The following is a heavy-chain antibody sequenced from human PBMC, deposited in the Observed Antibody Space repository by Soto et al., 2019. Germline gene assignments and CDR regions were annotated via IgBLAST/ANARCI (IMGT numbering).Heavy chain of an antibody. J-gene: IGHJ6*02. CDR3: AKGGGSSWAMDV. V-gene: IGHV1-69*12. D-gene: IGHD2-15*01. Sequence: VQLVQSGAEVKKPGSSVKVSCKASGGTFSSYVISWVRQAPGQGLEWMGGIIPITGPAHYAQKFQGRVTITADESTSTAYMELNSLRSEDTALFYCAKGGGSSWAMDVWGQGTTVTVSS. CDR2: IIPITGPA. CDR1: GGTFSSYV.